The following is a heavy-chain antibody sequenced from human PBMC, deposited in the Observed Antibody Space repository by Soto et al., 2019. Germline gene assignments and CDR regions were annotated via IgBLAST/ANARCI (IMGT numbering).Heavy chain of an antibody. J-gene: IGHJ6*02. CDR2: ISYDGSNK. V-gene: IGHV3-30*18. Sequence: QEHLVQSGGGVVQPGGSLRLSCAASGFTFSSYGMHWVRQAPGKGLEWVAVISYDGSNKYYADSVKGRFTISRDNSKNTLYLQMNSLRAEDTAVYYCAKEFITMVRGVIINPLGMDVWGQGTTVTVSS. CDR1: GFTFSSYG. D-gene: IGHD3-10*01. CDR3: AKEFITMVRGVIINPLGMDV.